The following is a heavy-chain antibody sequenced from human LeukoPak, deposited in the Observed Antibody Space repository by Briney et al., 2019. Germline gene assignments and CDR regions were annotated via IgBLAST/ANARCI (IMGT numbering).Heavy chain of an antibody. CDR2: IYSGGST. CDR1: GFPVSSNY. D-gene: IGHD3-22*01. Sequence: GSLGLSFAASGFPVSSNYMSWVRPAPGKGLGWVSVIYSGGSTYYADSVKGRFTISRDNSKNTLYLQMNSLRAEDTAVYYCARDGGYYDSSGYPPRYYYGMDVWGQGTTVTVSS. V-gene: IGHV3-66*01. J-gene: IGHJ6*02. CDR3: ARDGGYYDSSGYPPRYYYGMDV.